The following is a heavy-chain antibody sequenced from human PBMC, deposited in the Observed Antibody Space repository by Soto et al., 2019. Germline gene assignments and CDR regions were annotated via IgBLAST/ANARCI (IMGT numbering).Heavy chain of an antibody. D-gene: IGHD6-6*01. J-gene: IGHJ5*02. CDR3: VGEKYSRTKYNSFDP. CDR2: IYYSGST. Sequence: SETLSLTCTVSGGFISSYYWSWIRQPPGKALEWIGYIYYSGSTKYNPSLKSRVTISVDTAKNQFSLKLSSVTAADTAVYYCVGEKYSRTKYNSFDPWGQGTLVTVSS. V-gene: IGHV4-59*01. CDR1: GGFISSYY.